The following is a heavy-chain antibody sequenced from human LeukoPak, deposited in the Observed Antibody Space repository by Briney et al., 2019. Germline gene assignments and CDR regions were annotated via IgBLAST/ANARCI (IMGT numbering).Heavy chain of an antibody. CDR1: GFTFSSYW. CDR2: INSDGSST. J-gene: IGHJ4*02. Sequence: PGGSLRLSCAASGFTFSSYWMHWVRQAPGKGLVWVSRINSDGSSTSYADSVKGRFTISRDNAKNSLYLQMNSLRAEDTAVYYCARGLAVVVPSGDFDYWGQGTLVTVSS. V-gene: IGHV3-74*01. D-gene: IGHD2-15*01. CDR3: ARGLAVVVPSGDFDY.